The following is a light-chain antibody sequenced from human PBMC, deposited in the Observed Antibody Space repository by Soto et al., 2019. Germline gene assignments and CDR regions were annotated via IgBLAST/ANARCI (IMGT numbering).Light chain of an antibody. CDR2: AAS. Sequence: RVMTHSPDTLSVSPCERATLSFRASETVRSNLAWYQQKPGQAPRLLIYAASTRATGIPARFIGNGSGTEFTLTISSLQSEDFAVYYCQQYNNWWTFGQGTKVDIK. CDR1: ETVRSN. CDR3: QQYNNWWT. J-gene: IGKJ1*01. V-gene: IGKV3D-15*01.